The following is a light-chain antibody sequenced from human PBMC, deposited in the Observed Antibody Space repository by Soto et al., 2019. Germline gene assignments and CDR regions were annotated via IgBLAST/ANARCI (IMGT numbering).Light chain of an antibody. Sequence: AIRMTQSPSSFSASTGDRVTITCRASQGISSYLDWYQQNPGKGPNLRIYARATLQRGAPSRFSGSGSGTDVPLPVSRLQSEDFPTYYCQQYFSYPSTFGQGTKLEI. V-gene: IGKV1-8*01. CDR1: QGISSY. CDR2: ARA. J-gene: IGKJ2*01. CDR3: QQYFSYPST.